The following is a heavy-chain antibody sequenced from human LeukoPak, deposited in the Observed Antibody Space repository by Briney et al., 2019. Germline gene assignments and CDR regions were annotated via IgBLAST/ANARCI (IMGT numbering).Heavy chain of an antibody. D-gene: IGHD3-22*01. CDR1: GGSFSGYH. Sequence: SETLSLTCGVCGGSFSGYHWSWIRQPPGKGLEWIGEIKYSGSSNYNPSLKSRVNVSVDTSKNQFSLKLSSVTAADTAVYYCARTTYFYDTSGYYYGNWGQGTLVTVSS. J-gene: IGHJ4*02. CDR3: ARTTYFYDTSGYYYGN. V-gene: IGHV4-34*01. CDR2: IKYSGSS.